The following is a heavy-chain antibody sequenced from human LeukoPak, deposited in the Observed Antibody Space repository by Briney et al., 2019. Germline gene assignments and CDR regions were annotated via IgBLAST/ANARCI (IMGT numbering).Heavy chain of an antibody. CDR3: AREAGSYDSSGYCSLYYSFDY. Sequence: PSQTLSLTCTVSGDSINSGNNYWSWIRQPAGKGPEWIGHIYSSGTSNYNPSLKSRVTMSVDTSKNQFSLKLTSVTAADTAVYYCAREAGSYDSSGYCSLYYSFDYWGQGTLVTVSS. CDR2: IYSSGTS. CDR1: GDSINSGNNY. V-gene: IGHV4-61*09. D-gene: IGHD3-22*01. J-gene: IGHJ4*02.